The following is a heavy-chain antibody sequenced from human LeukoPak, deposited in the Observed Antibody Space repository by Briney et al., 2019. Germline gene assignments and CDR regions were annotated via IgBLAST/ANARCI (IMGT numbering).Heavy chain of an antibody. D-gene: IGHD4-23*01. CDR3: TADLPGGYSDYFDY. J-gene: IGHJ4*02. CDR1: GLTFRNAW. Sequence: GGSLRLSCAASGLTFRNAWMNWVRQAPGKGLGWVGRIKSRTDGGTIDSAAPVKGRFTISRDDSRDTLYLEMNSLKTEDTAVYYCTADLPGGYSDYFDYWGQGTLVTVSS. V-gene: IGHV3-15*01. CDR2: IKSRTDGGTI.